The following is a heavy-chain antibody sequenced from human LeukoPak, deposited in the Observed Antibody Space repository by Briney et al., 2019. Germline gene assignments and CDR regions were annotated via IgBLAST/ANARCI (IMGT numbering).Heavy chain of an antibody. CDR2: IYPDGSHT. CDR1: GFRFSDQW. CDR3: ARVEYYYYYGMDV. D-gene: IGHD3-3*01. V-gene: IGHV5-51*01. J-gene: IGHJ6*02. Sequence: GESLKISCKASGFRFSDQWIGWVRQKPGKDLEWMGIIYPDGSHTAYSPSFQGQVTISADRSITTAYLHWSSLRASDTAIYYCARVEYYYYYGMDVWGQGTTVTVSS.